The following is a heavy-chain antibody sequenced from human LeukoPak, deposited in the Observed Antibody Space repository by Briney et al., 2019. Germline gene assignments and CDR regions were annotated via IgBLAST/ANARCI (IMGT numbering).Heavy chain of an antibody. J-gene: IGHJ3*02. CDR1: GFTFSSYS. CDR3: ARDRTGAFDI. Sequence: GGSLRLSCAASGFTFSSYSMNWVRQAPGKGLGWVSYISSSSSTIYYADSVKGRFTISRDNAKNSLYLQMNSLRAEDTAVYYCARDRTGAFDIWGQGTMVTVSS. D-gene: IGHD1-14*01. V-gene: IGHV3-48*04. CDR2: ISSSSSTI.